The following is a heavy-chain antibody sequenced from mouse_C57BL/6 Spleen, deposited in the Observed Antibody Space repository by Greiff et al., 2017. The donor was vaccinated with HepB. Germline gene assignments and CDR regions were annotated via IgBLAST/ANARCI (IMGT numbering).Heavy chain of an antibody. Sequence: QVQLQQSGPGLVAPSQSLSITCTVSGFSLTSYAISWVRQPPGKGLEWLGVIWTGGGTNYNSALKSRLSISKDNSKSQVFLKMNSLQTDDTARYYCASYYDLGYYAMDYWGQGTSVTVSS. D-gene: IGHD2-4*01. CDR3: ASYYDLGYYAMDY. J-gene: IGHJ4*01. CDR2: IWTGGGT. V-gene: IGHV2-9-1*01. CDR1: GFSLTSYA.